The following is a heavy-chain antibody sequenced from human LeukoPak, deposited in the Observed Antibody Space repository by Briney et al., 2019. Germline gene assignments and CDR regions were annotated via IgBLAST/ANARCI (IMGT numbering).Heavy chain of an antibody. D-gene: IGHD3-10*01. J-gene: IGHJ4*02. CDR1: GGSFSGYY. V-gene: IGHV4-34*01. CDR3: ARRRVPRGVRAREVYFDY. CDR2: FNHSGST. Sequence: ASETLSLTCAVYGGSFSGYYGRWLRQPPGKGLEWIGEFNHSGSTNYNPSLKSRVTISGDTSKNQFSLELSSVTAADTAVYYCARRRVPRGVRAREVYFDYWGQGTLVTVSS.